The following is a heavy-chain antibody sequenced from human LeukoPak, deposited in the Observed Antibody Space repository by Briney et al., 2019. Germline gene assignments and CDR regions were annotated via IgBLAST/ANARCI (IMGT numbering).Heavy chain of an antibody. CDR2: ISHSGTT. CDR3: TRENRPFCPFAY. CDR1: GGSIDITNY. D-gene: IGHD2/OR15-2a*01. V-gene: IGHV4-4*02. Sequence: SGTLSLTCGVSGGSIDITNYWSWVRQAPGKGLEWIGEISHSGTTNYNPSLRSRVTMFLDRANNQFSLSLTSVTAADSAVYYCTRENRPFCPFAYWGQGVLVTVSS. J-gene: IGHJ4*02.